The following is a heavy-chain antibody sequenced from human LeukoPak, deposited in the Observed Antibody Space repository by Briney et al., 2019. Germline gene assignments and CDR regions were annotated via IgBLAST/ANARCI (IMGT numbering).Heavy chain of an antibody. V-gene: IGHV1-2*04. CDR3: ARVGYSSGWYAYFDY. CDR1: GYTFTGYY. CDR2: INPNSGGT. D-gene: IGHD6-19*01. J-gene: IGHJ4*02. Sequence: GASVKVSCKASGYTFTGYYMHWVRQAPGQGLEWMGWINPNSGGTNYAQKFQGWVTMTRDTSISTAYMELSRLRSDDTAVYYCARVGYSSGWYAYFDYWGQGTLVTVSS.